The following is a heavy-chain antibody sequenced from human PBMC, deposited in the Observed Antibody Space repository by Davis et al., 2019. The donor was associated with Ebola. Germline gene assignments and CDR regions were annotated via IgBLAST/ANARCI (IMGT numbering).Heavy chain of an antibody. CDR1: GYTFTSYA. CDR2: INGGNGNT. CDR3: ARETNSVTTDHDAFDI. D-gene: IGHD4-17*01. J-gene: IGHJ3*02. Sequence: AASVKVSCKASGYTFTSYAIHWVRQAPGQRLEWMGWINGGNGNTRYAQKFQGRVTITRDTSASTAYMELSSLRSEDTAVYYCARETNSVTTDHDAFDIWGQGTMVTVSS. V-gene: IGHV1-3*01.